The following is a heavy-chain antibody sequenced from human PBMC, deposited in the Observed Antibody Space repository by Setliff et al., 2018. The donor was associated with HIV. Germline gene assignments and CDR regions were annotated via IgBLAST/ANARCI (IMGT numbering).Heavy chain of an antibody. J-gene: IGHJ4*02. V-gene: IGHV5-51*01. CDR3: VRYIGAAAGYIDH. CDR2: IYPGDSDS. CDR1: GYSFVDFW. D-gene: IGHD6-25*01. Sequence: PGESLKISCHLSGYSFVDFWIGWVRQMPGKGLEWVGFIYPGDSDSRYSPSFRGQVTISVDKSTTTAYLDWARLKASDTAMYYCVRYIGAAAGYIDHWGQGTLVTVSS.